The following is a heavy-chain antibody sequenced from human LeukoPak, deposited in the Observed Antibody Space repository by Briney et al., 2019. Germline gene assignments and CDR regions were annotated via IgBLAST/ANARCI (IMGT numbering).Heavy chain of an antibody. Sequence: GGSLRLSCAASGFTFSSHGMNWVRQAPGKGLDWVSFISYDGSNKYYADSVKGRFTISRDNSKNTLYLQMNSLRAEDTAVYYCAKDPRRYSRTGGYFEYWGQGILVTVSS. CDR2: ISYDGSNK. CDR1: GFTFSSHG. CDR3: AKDPRRYSRTGGYFEY. D-gene: IGHD6-13*01. J-gene: IGHJ4*02. V-gene: IGHV3-30*18.